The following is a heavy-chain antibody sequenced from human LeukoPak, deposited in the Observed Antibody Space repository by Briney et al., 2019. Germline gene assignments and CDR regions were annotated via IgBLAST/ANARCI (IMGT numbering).Heavy chain of an antibody. V-gene: IGHV4-39*01. CDR2: IYYSANA. J-gene: IGHJ4*02. CDR1: GDSITSAGYY. D-gene: IGHD3-16*02. Sequence: SETLSLTCSVSGDSITSAGYYWGWIRQPPGKGLEWIGSIYYSANAYYNPSLKSRVTISVDTSKNQFSLKLSPVTAADTAVYYCARNYDYVWGSYRYGYWGQGTLVTVSS. CDR3: ARNYDYVWGSYRYGY.